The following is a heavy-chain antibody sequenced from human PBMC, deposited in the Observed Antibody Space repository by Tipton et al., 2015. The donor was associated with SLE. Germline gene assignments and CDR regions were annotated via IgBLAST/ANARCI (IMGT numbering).Heavy chain of an antibody. V-gene: IGHV4-4*07. CDR2: IYSSGRT. CDR3: ARLPDYFDH. CDR1: GGAISTFY. J-gene: IGHJ4*02. Sequence: TMSLTCTVSGGAISTFYWSWIRQSAGKGLEWIGRIYSSGRTNYNPSLKSRVTMSVDTSRKQFSLKLTSVTAADTAVYYCARLPDYFDHWGQGALVTVSS.